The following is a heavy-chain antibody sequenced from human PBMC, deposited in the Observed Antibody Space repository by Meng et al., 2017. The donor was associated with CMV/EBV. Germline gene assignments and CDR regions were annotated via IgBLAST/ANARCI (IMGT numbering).Heavy chain of an antibody. Sequence: ASGFTFSDYYMSWIRQAPGKGLEWVSYISSSSSYTNYADSVKGRFTISRDNAKNSLYLQMNSLRAEDTAVYYCARGGSFRNRYDFDYWGQGTLVTVSS. CDR1: GFTFSDYY. CDR3: ARGGSFRNRYDFDY. CDR2: ISSSSSYT. V-gene: IGHV3-11*06. D-gene: IGHD3-16*02. J-gene: IGHJ4*02.